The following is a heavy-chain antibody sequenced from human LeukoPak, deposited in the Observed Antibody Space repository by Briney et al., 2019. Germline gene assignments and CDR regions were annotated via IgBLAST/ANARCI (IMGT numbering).Heavy chain of an antibody. Sequence: PGGSLRLSCAASGFTVSSNYTSWVRQAPGKGLEWVSVIYSGGSTYYADSVKGRFTISRDNSKNTLYLQMNSLRAEDTAVYYCARATGTTNYFDYWGQGTLVTVSS. D-gene: IGHD1-7*01. CDR3: ARATGTTNYFDY. CDR1: GFTVSSNY. V-gene: IGHV3-53*01. CDR2: IYSGGST. J-gene: IGHJ4*02.